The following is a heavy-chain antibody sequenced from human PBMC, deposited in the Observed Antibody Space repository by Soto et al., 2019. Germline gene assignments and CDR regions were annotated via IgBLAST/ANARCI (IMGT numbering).Heavy chain of an antibody. CDR3: ARDRQQRH. Sequence: GGSLRLSCAASGFTFSSYGMNWVRQAPGKGLEWVSYISSSSTIYYADSVKGRFTISRDNAKNSLYLQMNSLRDEDTAVYYCARDRQQRHWGQGTLVTVSS. V-gene: IGHV3-48*02. CDR2: ISSSSTI. CDR1: GFTFSSYG. D-gene: IGHD6-13*01. J-gene: IGHJ1*01.